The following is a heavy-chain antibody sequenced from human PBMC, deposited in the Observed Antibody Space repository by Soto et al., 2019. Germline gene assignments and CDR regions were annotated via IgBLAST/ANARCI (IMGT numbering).Heavy chain of an antibody. D-gene: IGHD4-17*01. V-gene: IGHV5-51*01. J-gene: IGHJ4*02. CDR1: GYSFTSYW. CDR3: VRIYGHSYFEY. CDR2: IYPGDSDT. Sequence: RGESLKISCKASGYSFTSYWIAWVRQMPGKGLEWVGIIYPGDSDTRYSPAFQGQVTISVDKSVTTAYLQWSSLKASDTAMFFCVRIYGHSYFEYWGQGTLVTVS.